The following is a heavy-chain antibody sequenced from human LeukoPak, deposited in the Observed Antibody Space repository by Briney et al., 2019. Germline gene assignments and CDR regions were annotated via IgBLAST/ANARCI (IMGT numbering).Heavy chain of an antibody. CDR2: IKTDGSET. V-gene: IGHV3-7*03. D-gene: IGHD6-19*01. J-gene: IGHJ4*02. CDR1: GFNFRDHW. Sequence: GGSLRLSCAASGFNFRDHWMDWVRQAPGKGLEWVGHIKTDGSETYYLASLRGRFSSSRDNTNNALYLQMNSLRVEDTAVYYCVKNNGWFHLAQWGQGTLVTVSS. CDR3: VKNNGWFHLAQ.